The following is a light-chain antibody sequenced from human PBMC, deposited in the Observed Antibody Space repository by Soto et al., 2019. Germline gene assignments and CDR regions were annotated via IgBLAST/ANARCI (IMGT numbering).Light chain of an antibody. CDR2: DAT. J-gene: IGLJ1*01. CDR1: KIGSKI. V-gene: IGLV3-21*02. Sequence: SYELTQPPSVPVAPGQTAKITCWGDKIGSKIVHWYKQRPGQAPVAVVFDATDRPSGIPDRISASRSGDTATLTISRVDAGDEAEYYCPVWASTDKVFVFGSGTKVNVL. CDR3: PVWASTDKVFV.